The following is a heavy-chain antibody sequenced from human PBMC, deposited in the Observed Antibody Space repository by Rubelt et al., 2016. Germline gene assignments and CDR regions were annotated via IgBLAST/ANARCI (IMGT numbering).Heavy chain of an antibody. D-gene: IGHD3-10*01. J-gene: IGHJ5*02. CDR2: INHSGST. CDR3: ARGAMVRGVDP. CDR1: GGSFSGYY. Sequence: QVQLQQWGAGLLKPSETLSLTCAVYGGSFSGYYWSWIRQPPGKGLEWIGEINHSGSTNSNPSLKSRVTISVDTSKNQFSLKLGSVTAADTAVYYCARGAMVRGVDPWGQGTLVTVSS. V-gene: IGHV4-34*01.